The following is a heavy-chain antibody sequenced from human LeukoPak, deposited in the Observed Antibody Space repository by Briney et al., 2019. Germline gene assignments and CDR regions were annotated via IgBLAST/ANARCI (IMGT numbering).Heavy chain of an antibody. J-gene: IGHJ4*02. CDR1: GYTFTRNW. V-gene: IGHV5-10-1*01. D-gene: IGHD2-15*01. CDR3: ARDVDPHNSYCFDS. CDR2: IDPKDSYT. Sequence: PGESLKISCKASGYTFTRNWIDWVRQTPGKGLEWLGRIDPKDSYTNYSPSFQGHVTLSVDKSINTAYLQWSSLEASDTALYYCARDVDPHNSYCFDSWGQGSLVIVSS.